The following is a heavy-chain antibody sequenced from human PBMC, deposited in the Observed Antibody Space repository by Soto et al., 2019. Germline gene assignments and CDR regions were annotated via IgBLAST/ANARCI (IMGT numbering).Heavy chain of an antibody. CDR1: GGSISSYY. CDR3: ARGYYDSSWFDP. Sequence: SETLSLTCTVSGGSISSYYWSWIRQPPGKGLEWIGYIYYSGSTNYNPSLKSRVTISVDTSKNQFSLKLSSVTAADTAVYYCARGYYDSSWFDPWGQGTLVTVSS. V-gene: IGHV4-59*01. CDR2: IYYSGST. D-gene: IGHD3-22*01. J-gene: IGHJ5*02.